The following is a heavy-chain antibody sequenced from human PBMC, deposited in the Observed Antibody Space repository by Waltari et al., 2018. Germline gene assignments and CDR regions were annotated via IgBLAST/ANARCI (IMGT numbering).Heavy chain of an antibody. J-gene: IGHJ4*02. V-gene: IGHV4-39*01. Sequence: QLQLQESGPGLVKPSETLSLTCTVSGGSISSSRYYWGWIRQPPGKGLEWIGSIYYSGSTYYNPSLKSRVTISVDTSKNQFSLKLSSVTAADTAVYYCARSLSGVLRFLFYWGQGTLVTVSS. CDR2: IYYSGST. D-gene: IGHD3-3*01. CDR1: GGSISSSRYY. CDR3: ARSLSGVLRFLFY.